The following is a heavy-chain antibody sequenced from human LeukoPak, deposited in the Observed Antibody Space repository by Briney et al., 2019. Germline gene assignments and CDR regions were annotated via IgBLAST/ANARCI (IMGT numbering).Heavy chain of an antibody. V-gene: IGHV3-23*01. CDR1: GFTFSSYA. J-gene: IGHJ3*02. CDR3: AKDHDYYDSSGYYYRQAFDI. D-gene: IGHD3-22*01. Sequence: GGSLRLSCAASGFTFSSYAMSWVRQAPGKGLEWVSAISGSGGSTYYADSVKGRFTISRDNSKNTLYLQMNSLRAEDTAVYYCAKDHDYYDSSGYYYRQAFDIWGQGTMVTVSS. CDR2: ISGSGGST.